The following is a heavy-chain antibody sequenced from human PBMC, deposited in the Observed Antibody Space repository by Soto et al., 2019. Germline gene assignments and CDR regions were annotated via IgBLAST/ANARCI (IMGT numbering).Heavy chain of an antibody. CDR2: ILVGGST. V-gene: IGHV3-23*01. CDR1: GFICSSYD. J-gene: IGHJ3*02. D-gene: IGHD2-8*02. Sequence: ETLRLSCAASGFICSSYDMSWVRQAPGKGLEWVSTILVGGSTHYEDSVKGRFTISRDRSKNTLYLQMNSLTAGDTAVYYCAKATATGGGAFDICGQGTMVTVSS. CDR3: AKATATGGGAFDI.